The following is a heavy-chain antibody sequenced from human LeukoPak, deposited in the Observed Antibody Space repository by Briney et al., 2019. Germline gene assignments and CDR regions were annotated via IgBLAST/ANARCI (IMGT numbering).Heavy chain of an antibody. V-gene: IGHV4-59*12. Sequence: SETLSPTCTVSGGSISSYYWSWIRQPPGKGLEWIGYIYYSGSTNYNPSLKSRVIISVDTSKNQFSLNLSSVTAADTAVYYCARGPLSPYSSGWYYYYGMDVWGQGTTVTVSS. CDR2: IYYSGST. J-gene: IGHJ6*02. CDR3: ARGPLSPYSSGWYYYYGMDV. CDR1: GGSISSYY. D-gene: IGHD6-19*01.